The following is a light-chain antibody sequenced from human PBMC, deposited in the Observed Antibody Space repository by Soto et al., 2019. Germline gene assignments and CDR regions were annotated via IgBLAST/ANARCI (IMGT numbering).Light chain of an antibody. J-gene: IGKJ5*01. CDR3: QQYYTTPIT. Sequence: DIVMTQSPDSLAVSLGERATINCKSSQSVLYISNNKNYLAWYQQKPGQPPKLLIYWASTRESGVPDRFSGSGSGTDFTLTISSLQAEDVAVYYCQQYYTTPITFGQGTRLDIK. CDR2: WAS. V-gene: IGKV4-1*01. CDR1: QSVLYISNNKNY.